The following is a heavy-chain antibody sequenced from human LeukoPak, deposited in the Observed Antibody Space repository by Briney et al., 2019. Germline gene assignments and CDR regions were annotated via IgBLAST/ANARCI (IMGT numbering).Heavy chain of an antibody. J-gene: IGHJ3*02. CDR2: IKQDGSEK. CDR3: ARDLFLEWPPGRASDI. Sequence: PGGSLRLSCAASGFTFSRYWMSWVRQAPGKGLEWVANIKQDGSEKYYVDSVKGRFTISRDNAKNSLYLQMNSLRAEDTAVYYCARDLFLEWPPGRASDIWGQGTMVTVSS. CDR1: GFTFSRYW. D-gene: IGHD3-3*01. V-gene: IGHV3-7*01.